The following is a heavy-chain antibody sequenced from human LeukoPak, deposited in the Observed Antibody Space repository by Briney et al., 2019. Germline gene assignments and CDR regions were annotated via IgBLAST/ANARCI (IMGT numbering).Heavy chain of an antibody. J-gene: IGHJ4*02. CDR3: ATSNDAKIAPFDH. Sequence: SETLSLTCTVSGVSMSAYQWSWVRQSPEKGLEWIGCINTKGETSYNPSLKSRVTTSVDTSKSQFSLRLSSVTAADTAVYYCATSNDAKIAPFDHWGQGAPVTVSS. V-gene: IGHV4-4*09. CDR2: INTKGET. D-gene: IGHD2-21*01. CDR1: GVSMSAYQ.